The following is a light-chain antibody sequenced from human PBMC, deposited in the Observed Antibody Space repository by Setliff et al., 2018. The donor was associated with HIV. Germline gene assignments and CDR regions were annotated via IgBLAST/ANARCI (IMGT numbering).Light chain of an antibody. CDR2: DVS. CDR1: SSDVGGYHY. J-gene: IGLJ1*01. Sequence: QSALTQPRSVSGSPGQSVTISCTGTSSDVGGYHYVSWYQQHPGKAPKLMIYDVSKRPSGVPNRFSGSKSGNTASLTISGLQAEDESDYYCCSNTGSNTYVFGSGTKVTVL. V-gene: IGLV2-11*01. CDR3: CSNTGSNTYV.